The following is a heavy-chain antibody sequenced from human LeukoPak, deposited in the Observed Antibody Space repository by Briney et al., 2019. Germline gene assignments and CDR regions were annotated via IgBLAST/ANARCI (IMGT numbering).Heavy chain of an antibody. CDR2: IYNGNNRK. V-gene: IGHV3-48*03. CDR1: GLTFSTYE. D-gene: IGHD1/OR15-1a*01. CDR3: AKDEHHYYGLGV. Sequence: GGSLRLSCAASGLTFSTYEMNWVRQAPGKGMEWVACIYNGNNRKEYADSVKSRFTISNDNAKNSVYLQMNRLRAEDTAGYYCAKDEHHYYGLGVWGQGTTVTVSS. J-gene: IGHJ6*02.